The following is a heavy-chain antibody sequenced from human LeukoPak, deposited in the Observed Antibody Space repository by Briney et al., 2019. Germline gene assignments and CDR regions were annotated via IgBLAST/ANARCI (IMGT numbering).Heavy chain of an antibody. D-gene: IGHD2-2*01. V-gene: IGHV1-46*03. CDR1: GYTFTSYY. CDR3: ALIPDIVVVPAAMGY. J-gene: IGHJ4*02. Sequence: ASVKVSCKASGYTFTSYYMHWVRQAPGQGLEWMGIINPSGGSTSYAQKFQGRVTMTTDTSTSTAYMELRSLRSDDTAVYYCALIPDIVVVPAAMGYWGQGTLVTVSS. CDR2: INPSGGST.